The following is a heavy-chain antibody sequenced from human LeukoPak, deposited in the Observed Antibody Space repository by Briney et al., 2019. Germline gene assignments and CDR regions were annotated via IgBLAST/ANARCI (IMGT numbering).Heavy chain of an antibody. Sequence: PGGSLRLSCEVSGFHFSDYSMNWVRQAPGKGLEWISYFDDRNGAASTSYADSVKGRFIISRDAAKNSLFLQTNSLTAEDTAVYYCARDDKWGFIYWGQGTLVTVSS. D-gene: IGHD1-26*01. CDR2: FDDRNGAAST. CDR1: GFHFSDYS. V-gene: IGHV3-48*04. J-gene: IGHJ4*02. CDR3: ARDDKWGFIY.